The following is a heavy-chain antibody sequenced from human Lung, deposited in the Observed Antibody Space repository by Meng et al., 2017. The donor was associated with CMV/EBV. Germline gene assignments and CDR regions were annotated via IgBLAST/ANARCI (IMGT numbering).Heavy chain of an antibody. V-gene: IGHV3-74*03. J-gene: IGHJ4*02. CDR1: GFTLRRYW. CDR2: IDSDGRDI. D-gene: IGHD1-26*01. CDR3: VRGVAESLGWEMGY. Sequence: EVQLVESXXXXVXXGGSLRLSGAVSGFTLRRYWMHWVRQAPGKGLEWVSRIDSDGRDITYADSMRGRFTISRDDAKNTLYLQMNSLRVEDTAVYYCVRGVAESLGWEMGYWGQGTLVTVSS.